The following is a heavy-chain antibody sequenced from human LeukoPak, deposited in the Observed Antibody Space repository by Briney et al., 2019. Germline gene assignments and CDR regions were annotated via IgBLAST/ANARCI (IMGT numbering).Heavy chain of an antibody. J-gene: IGHJ4*02. CDR1: GFTFDDYD. Sequence: GGSLRLSCAASGFTFDDYDLHWVRQAPGQGLQWVSLISGDGGTTYYADSVKGRFTISRDNSKNSLSLKMNSLRTDDTALYYCARVGGRLDFWGQGTLVTVSS. CDR3: ARVGGRLDF. CDR2: ISGDGGTT. D-gene: IGHD1-26*01. V-gene: IGHV3-43*02.